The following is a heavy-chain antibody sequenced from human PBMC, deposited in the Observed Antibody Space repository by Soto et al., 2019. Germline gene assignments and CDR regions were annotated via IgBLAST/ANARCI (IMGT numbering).Heavy chain of an antibody. J-gene: IGHJ6*02. CDR3: AKDSKSVSVSAARVYGMDV. D-gene: IGHD2-2*01. CDR2: INYIDST. V-gene: IGHV4-31*03. Sequence: TLSLTCTVSGASISSDGYYWSRIRQHPGKGLEWIVYINYIDSTDYNPSLERRVTISVDTSKNQFSLKLSSVTAADSAIYYCAKDSKSVSVSAARVYGMDVWGQGTTVTVSS. CDR1: GASISSDGYY.